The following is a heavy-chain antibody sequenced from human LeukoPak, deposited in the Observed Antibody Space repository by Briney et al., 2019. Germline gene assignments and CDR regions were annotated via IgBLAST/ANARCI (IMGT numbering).Heavy chain of an antibody. Sequence: SETLSLTCTVSGGSISSYYWSWIRQPAGKGLEWIGSIYHSGSTYYNPSLKSRVTISVDTSKNQFSLKLSSVTAADTAVYYCARDPRGQEDAFDIWGQGTMVTVSS. CDR3: ARDPRGQEDAFDI. J-gene: IGHJ3*02. CDR2: IYHSGST. CDR1: GGSISSYY. V-gene: IGHV4-4*07. D-gene: IGHD5-12*01.